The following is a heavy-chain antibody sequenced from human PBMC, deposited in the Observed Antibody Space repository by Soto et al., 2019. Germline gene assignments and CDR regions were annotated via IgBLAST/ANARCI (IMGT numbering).Heavy chain of an antibody. D-gene: IGHD4-4*01. CDR2: INPKSGDK. Sequence: QVQLVQSGAEVKKPGASVKVSCKASGYTFTGFYMHWVRQAPGQGLEWMGWINPKSGDKEYAQNFQGWVTMTRDTSISTAYMELSRLKSDDTAVYYCASGGSTVTREFDYWGQGTLVSVSS. J-gene: IGHJ4*02. V-gene: IGHV1-2*04. CDR3: ASGGSTVTREFDY. CDR1: GYTFTGFY.